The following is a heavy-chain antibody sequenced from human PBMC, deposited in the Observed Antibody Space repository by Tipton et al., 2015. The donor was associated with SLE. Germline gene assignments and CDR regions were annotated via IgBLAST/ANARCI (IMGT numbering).Heavy chain of an antibody. CDR2: ISGGGGST. V-gene: IGHV3-23*04. D-gene: IGHD1-14*01. CDR3: AKFEKKTDLDVDS. J-gene: IGHJ4*02. Sequence: QLVQSGGGLIQSGGSLRLSCATSGFTFSSYALSWVRRAPGKGLEWVSAISGGGGSTYYADFVKGRFSISIDKSKKTLFLQMNSLRVDDTATYYCAKFEKKTDLDVDSWGQGKLVSVSS. CDR1: GFTFSSYA.